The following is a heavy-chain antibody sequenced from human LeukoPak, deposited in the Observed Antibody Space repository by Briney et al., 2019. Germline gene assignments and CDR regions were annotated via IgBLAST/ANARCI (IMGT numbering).Heavy chain of an antibody. CDR3: ARDWGSTGYDLYDS. CDR1: GFIFSNYW. Sequence: GALRLSCAASGFIFSNYWMTWVRQAPGKGLEWVAHIGQDGSERHYVDSVKDRFTISRDNAKNSLDLQMDSLRAEDTAVYYCARDWGSTGYDLYDSWGQGTLVTVSS. D-gene: IGHD5-12*01. J-gene: IGHJ4*02. V-gene: IGHV3-7*01. CDR2: IGQDGSER.